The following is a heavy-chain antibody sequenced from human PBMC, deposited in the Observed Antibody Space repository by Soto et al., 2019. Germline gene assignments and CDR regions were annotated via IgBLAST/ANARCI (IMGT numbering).Heavy chain of an antibody. CDR3: ARGMSPPGAPAWYFFDS. CDR2: FSLSGTT. V-gene: IGHV4-4*07. D-gene: IGHD2-8*02. Sequence: SENLSLTCSVSGASIAGSSYWGWIRQPAGKGLEWIGRFSLSGTTNYSPSLRSRVTMSADVSKNQFSLRLTSVTAADTALYYCARGMSPPGAPAWYFFDSWGQGTLVTVSS. CDR1: GASIAGSSY. J-gene: IGHJ4*02.